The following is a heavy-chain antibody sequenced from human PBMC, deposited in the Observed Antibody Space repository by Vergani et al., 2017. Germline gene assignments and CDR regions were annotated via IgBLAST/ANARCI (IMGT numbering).Heavy chain of an antibody. V-gene: IGHV3-23*01. CDR1: GFTFIMHA. J-gene: IGHJ6*03. Sequence: EVQLLESGGDLVQPGGSLRLSCAASGFTFIMHAMSWVRQAPGKGLEWVSTLSASDRRTNYADSVKGRFTISRDISKNTLYLQMNSLRAEDTAVYYCAKDIVSGWSYYYYYYYMDVWGKGTTVTVSS. CDR2: LSASDRRT. D-gene: IGHD6-19*01. CDR3: AKDIVSGWSYYYYYYYMDV.